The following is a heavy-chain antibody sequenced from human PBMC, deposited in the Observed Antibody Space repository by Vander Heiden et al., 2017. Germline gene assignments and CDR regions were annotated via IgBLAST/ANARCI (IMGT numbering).Heavy chain of an antibody. CDR3: ARDPPRDCSGGICSQGVEDY. J-gene: IGHJ4*02. V-gene: IGHV1-18*01. CDR2: ISAYNGNT. CDR1: GYTFTSYG. Sequence: QVQLVQSGAEVKKPGASVKVSCKASGYTFTSYGISWVRQAPGQGLEWMGWISAYNGNTNYAQKLQGRVTMTTDTSTSTAYMELRSLRSDDTAVYYCARDPPRDCSGGICSQGVEDYWGEGTLGTVSS. D-gene: IGHD2-15*01.